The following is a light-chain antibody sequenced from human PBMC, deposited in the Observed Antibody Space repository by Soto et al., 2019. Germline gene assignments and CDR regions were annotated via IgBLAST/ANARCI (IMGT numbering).Light chain of an antibody. CDR1: QGINRY. CDR2: GAS. J-gene: IGKJ5*01. Sequence: DIQMTQSPSSLSASVGDRVTITCRASQGINRYLNWYQHKPGKAPKLLIYGASTLQSGVPSKISGSGSGTEFTLTINSLQPEDFATYYCQQTYSIPPTFGQGTRLEI. V-gene: IGKV1-39*01. CDR3: QQTYSIPPT.